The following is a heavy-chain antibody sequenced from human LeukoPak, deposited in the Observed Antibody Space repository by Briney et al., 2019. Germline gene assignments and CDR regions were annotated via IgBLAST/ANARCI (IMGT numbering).Heavy chain of an antibody. V-gene: IGHV3-23*01. CDR1: GFTFTTYA. J-gene: IGHJ4*02. D-gene: IGHD3-10*01. CDR2: ISSSGGST. Sequence: GGSLRLSCAASGFTFTTYAITWVRQPPGKGREGFSTISSSGGSTYYADSVKGRFTISRDNSKNTLYLQMNSLRAEDTAVFYCPKDSGGSGTYRPFDYWGQGTLVTVSS. CDR3: PKDSGGSGTYRPFDY.